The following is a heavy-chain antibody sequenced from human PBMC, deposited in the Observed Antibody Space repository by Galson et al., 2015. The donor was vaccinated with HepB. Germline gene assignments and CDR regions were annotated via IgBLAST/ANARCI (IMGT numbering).Heavy chain of an antibody. CDR2: ISSSSNTR. CDR3: ASPSSGYYSGWFDP. Sequence: SLRLSCAASGFTFSSYSMNWVRQAPGKGLEWVSYISSSSNTRHYADSVKGRFTISRDNAKNSLYLQMNSLRAEDTAVYYCASPSSGYYSGWFDPWGQGTLVTVSS. V-gene: IGHV3-48*01. J-gene: IGHJ5*02. CDR1: GFTFSSYS. D-gene: IGHD3-22*01.